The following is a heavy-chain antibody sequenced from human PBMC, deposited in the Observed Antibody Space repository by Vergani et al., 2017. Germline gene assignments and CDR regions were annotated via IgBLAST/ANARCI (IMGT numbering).Heavy chain of an antibody. CDR3: VGGSSSTFDF. D-gene: IGHD6-6*01. J-gene: IGHJ4*02. V-gene: IGHV1-8*01. CDR1: GYSLTELT. CDR2: MSPNSGNT. Sequence: QVQLVQSGSEVRKPGASVKVSCQVSGYSLTELTIHWVRQASGQGLEWMGWMSPNSGNTGYAQKFQGRITMTRDTSISTAFMELSSLTSDDTAVYYCVGGSSSTFDFWGQGTLVTVSS.